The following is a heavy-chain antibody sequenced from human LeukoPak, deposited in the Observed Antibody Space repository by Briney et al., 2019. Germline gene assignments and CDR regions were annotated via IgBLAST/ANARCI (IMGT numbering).Heavy chain of an antibody. J-gene: IGHJ5*02. D-gene: IGHD4-17*01. Sequence: GGSLRLSCAASGFTFSSFAMTWVRQAPGKGLEWVSTITGNHGATYNIDSVKGRFTISRDNSQNTLYLQMNSLRVEDTAVYYCTKDPNGNYVGAFDPWGQGTLVTVSS. V-gene: IGHV3-23*01. CDR2: ITGNHGAT. CDR1: GFTFSSFA. CDR3: TKDPNGNYVGAFDP.